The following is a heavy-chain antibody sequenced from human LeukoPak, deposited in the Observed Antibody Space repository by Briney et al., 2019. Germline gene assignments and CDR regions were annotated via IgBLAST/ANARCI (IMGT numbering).Heavy chain of an antibody. CDR2: IKQDGSEK. Sequence: GGSLRLSCAASGFTFSSYWMSWVRQAPGKGLEWVANIKQDGSEKYVDSVKGRFTISRDNAKNSLYLQLNSLRVEDTAVYYCKSGGAAPGSFDNWGQGTLVTVSP. CDR3: KSGGAAPGSFDN. CDR1: GFTFSSYW. D-gene: IGHD6-13*01. V-gene: IGHV3-7*01. J-gene: IGHJ4*02.